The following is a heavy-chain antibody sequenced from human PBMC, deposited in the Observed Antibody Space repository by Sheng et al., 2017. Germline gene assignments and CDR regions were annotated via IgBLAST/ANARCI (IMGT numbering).Heavy chain of an antibody. Sequence: QVQLQESGPGLVKPSETLSLTCTVSGGSISSYYWSWIRQSPGKGLEWIGYISYTGSTSYNPSLKSRVTISGDTSKNQFSLRLRSVTAADTAIYYCATYYYDSKDGMDVWGQGTTVTVSS. CDR2: ISYTGST. D-gene: IGHD3-22*01. CDR1: GGSISSYY. CDR3: ATYYYDSKDGMDV. J-gene: IGHJ6*02. V-gene: IGHV4-59*01.